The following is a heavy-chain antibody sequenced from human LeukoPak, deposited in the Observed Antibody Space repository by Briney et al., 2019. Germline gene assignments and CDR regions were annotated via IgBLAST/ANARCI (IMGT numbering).Heavy chain of an antibody. J-gene: IGHJ4*02. CDR3: ARSHLYSSSWYLDY. D-gene: IGHD6-13*01. V-gene: IGHV1-18*01. CDR2: ISTYNGNT. Sequence: ASVKVSCKASGYSFTSYGISWVRQAPGQGLEWMGWISTYNGNTNYAQKVQGRVTMTTDTSTSTAYMELRSLRSDDTAVYYCARSHLYSSSWYLDYWGQGTLVTVSS. CDR1: GYSFTSYG.